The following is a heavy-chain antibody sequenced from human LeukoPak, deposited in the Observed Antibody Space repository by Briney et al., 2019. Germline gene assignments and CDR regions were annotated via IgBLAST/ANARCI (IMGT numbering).Heavy chain of an antibody. J-gene: IGHJ6*04. V-gene: IGHV3-48*04. D-gene: IGHD3-10*02. Sequence: GGSLRLSCAASGFTFSSYSMNWVRHAPGKGLEWVSYISSSGSTIYYADSVKGRFTISRDNAKNSLYLQMNSLRAEDTAVYYCAELGITMIGVVWGKGTTVTISS. CDR2: ISSSGSTI. CDR3: AELGITMIGVV. CDR1: GFTFSSYS.